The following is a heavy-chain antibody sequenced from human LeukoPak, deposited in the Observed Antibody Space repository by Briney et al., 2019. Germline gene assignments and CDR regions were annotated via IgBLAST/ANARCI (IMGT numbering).Heavy chain of an antibody. V-gene: IGHV3-21*01. CDR1: GFTFSSYS. Sequence: KPGGSLRLSCAASGFTFSSYSMNWVRQAPGKGLEWVSSIRSSSYTYYADSVKGRFTISRDNAKNSLYLQMNSLTPEDTAVYYCARAKDDFCDYWGQGTLVTVSS. D-gene: IGHD3/OR15-3a*01. CDR2: IRSSSYT. CDR3: ARAKDDFCDY. J-gene: IGHJ4*02.